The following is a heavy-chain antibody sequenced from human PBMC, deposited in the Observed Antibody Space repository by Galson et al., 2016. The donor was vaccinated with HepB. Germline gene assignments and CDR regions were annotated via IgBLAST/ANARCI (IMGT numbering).Heavy chain of an antibody. CDR1: GFSFDYFA. V-gene: IGHV3-23*01. Sequence: SLRLSCAASGFSFDYFAMHWVRQAPGKGLEWVSGISGSGGTTYYADSVRGRFTISRDNSKNTVYLHMNILRAEDTAIYYCVKLPNYWGQGTLVTVSS. J-gene: IGHJ4*02. CDR2: ISGSGGTT. CDR3: VKLPNY.